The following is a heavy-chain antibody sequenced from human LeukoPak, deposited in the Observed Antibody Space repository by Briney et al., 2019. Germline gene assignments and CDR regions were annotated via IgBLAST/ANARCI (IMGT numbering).Heavy chain of an antibody. CDR3: ARTSGGYSYGPEGYFYYYYMDV. J-gene: IGHJ6*03. D-gene: IGHD5-18*01. CDR2: MSSSGSTI. V-gene: IGHV3-11*04. Sequence: GGSLRLSCAASGFAFSDYYMSWIRLAPGKGLEWVSYMSSSGSTIYYADSVKGRFTISRDNAKNSLYLQMNSLRVEDTAVYYCARTSGGYSYGPEGYFYYYYMDVWGKGTTVTVSS. CDR1: GFAFSDYY.